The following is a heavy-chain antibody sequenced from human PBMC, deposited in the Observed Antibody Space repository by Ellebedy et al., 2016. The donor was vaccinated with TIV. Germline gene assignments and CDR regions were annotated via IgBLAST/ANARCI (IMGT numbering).Heavy chain of an antibody. Sequence: SETLSLXXAVYGGSFSDYYWSWIRQPPGKGLEWIGEINHSGSANYNPSLKSRVTMSVDTSKNQFSLKLSSVTAADTAVYYCARRDTYSFAYWGQGILATVFS. CDR1: GGSFSDYY. V-gene: IGHV4-34*01. CDR3: ARRDTYSFAY. CDR2: INHSGSA. D-gene: IGHD5-18*01. J-gene: IGHJ4*02.